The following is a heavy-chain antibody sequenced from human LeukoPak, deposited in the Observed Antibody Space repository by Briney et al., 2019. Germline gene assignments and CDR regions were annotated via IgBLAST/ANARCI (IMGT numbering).Heavy chain of an antibody. CDR3: ANTGPPPYSSGWASPVVYYFDD. D-gene: IGHD6-19*01. CDR2: IGTDDTK. CDR1: GLNFRTYA. J-gene: IGHJ4*02. V-gene: IGHV3-23*01. Sequence: PGGSLRLSCTASGLNFRTYAMSWVRQAPGKGLEWVSSIGTDDTKFCGASVKGRFTISRDNSKNTMYLQMNSLKTEDTAVYHCANTGPPPYSSGWASPVVYYFDDWGQGTLVTVSS.